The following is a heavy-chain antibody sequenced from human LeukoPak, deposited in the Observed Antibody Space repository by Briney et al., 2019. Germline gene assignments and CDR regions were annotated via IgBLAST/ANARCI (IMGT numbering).Heavy chain of an antibody. Sequence: GGSLRLSCAASGFTFSSYGMHWVRQAPGKGLEWVAFIRYDGSNKYYADSVKGRFTISRDNAKKSLYLQINSLRAEDTAVYYCAKEIWPTVTTPGHTHFDYWGQGTLVTVSS. D-gene: IGHD4-17*01. CDR3: AKEIWPTVTTPGHTHFDY. V-gene: IGHV3-30*02. CDR1: GFTFSSYG. CDR2: IRYDGSNK. J-gene: IGHJ4*02.